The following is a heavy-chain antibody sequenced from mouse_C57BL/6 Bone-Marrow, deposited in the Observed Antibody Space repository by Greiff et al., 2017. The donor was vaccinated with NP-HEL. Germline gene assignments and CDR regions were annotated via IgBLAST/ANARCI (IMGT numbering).Heavy chain of an antibody. CDR2: IYPGNSDT. J-gene: IGHJ2*01. D-gene: IGHD2-5*01. Sequence: EVQLQQSGTVLARPGASVKMSCKTSGYTFTSYWMHWVNQRPGQGLEWIGAIYPGNSDTSYNQKFKGKAKLTAVTSASTAYMELSSLTNEDSAVYYCTRPRYSNYVGYWGQGTTLTVSS. CDR1: GYTFTSYW. V-gene: IGHV1-5*01. CDR3: TRPRYSNYVGY.